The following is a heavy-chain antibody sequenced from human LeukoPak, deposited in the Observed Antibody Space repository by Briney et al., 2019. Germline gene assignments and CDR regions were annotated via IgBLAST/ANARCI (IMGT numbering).Heavy chain of an antibody. Sequence: GESLKMSCKGSGYSFASYWMGWVRQMPGKGLECMGIIYPGGSDTRYSPSFQGQVTISADKSISAAYLQWSSLKASDTAMYYCARRSYYDSRGYASDGFDIWGQGTMVTVSS. CDR1: GYSFASYW. V-gene: IGHV5-51*01. CDR3: ARRSYYDSRGYASDGFDI. D-gene: IGHD3-22*01. CDR2: IYPGGSDT. J-gene: IGHJ3*02.